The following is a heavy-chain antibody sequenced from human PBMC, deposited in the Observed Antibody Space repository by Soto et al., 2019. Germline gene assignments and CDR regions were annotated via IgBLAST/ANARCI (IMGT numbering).Heavy chain of an antibody. CDR3: AREIVDTAMVTYHYYYGMDV. CDR2: ISSSGSTI. CDR1: GFTFSDYY. D-gene: IGHD5-18*01. J-gene: IGHJ6*02. Sequence: QVQLVESGGGLVKPGGSLRLYCAASGFTFSDYYMSWIRQAPGKGLEWVSYISSSGSTIYYADSVKGRFTISRDNAKNSLYLQMNSLRAEDTAVYYCAREIVDTAMVTYHYYYGMDVWGQGTTVTVSS. V-gene: IGHV3-11*01.